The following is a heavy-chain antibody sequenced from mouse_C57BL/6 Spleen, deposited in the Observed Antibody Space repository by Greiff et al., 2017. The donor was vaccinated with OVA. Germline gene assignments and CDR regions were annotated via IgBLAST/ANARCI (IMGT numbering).Heavy chain of an antibody. CDR1: GFTFSDYG. J-gene: IGHJ2*01. CDR3: AREGLISFFGY. Sequence: EVKVVESGGGLVKPGGSLKLSCAASGFTFSDYGMHWVRQAPEKGLEWVAYISSGSGTIYYADTVKGRFTISRDNAKNTLFLQMTSLRSEDTAMYYCAREGLISFFGYWGQGTTLTVSS. D-gene: IGHD3-3*01. V-gene: IGHV5-17*01. CDR2: ISSGSGTI.